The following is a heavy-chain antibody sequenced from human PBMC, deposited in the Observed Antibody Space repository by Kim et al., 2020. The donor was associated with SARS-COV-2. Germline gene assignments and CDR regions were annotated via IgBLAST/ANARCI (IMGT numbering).Heavy chain of an antibody. CDR3: ARYTVRGVS. Sequence: SETLSLTCTVSGGSISSYYWSWIRQPPGKGLEWIGYIYYSGSTNYNPSLKSRVTISVETSKNQFSLKLSSVTAADTAVYYCARYTVRGVSWGQGTLVTVSS. CDR2: IYYSGST. D-gene: IGHD3-10*01. V-gene: IGHV4-59*01. CDR1: GGSISSYY. J-gene: IGHJ5*02.